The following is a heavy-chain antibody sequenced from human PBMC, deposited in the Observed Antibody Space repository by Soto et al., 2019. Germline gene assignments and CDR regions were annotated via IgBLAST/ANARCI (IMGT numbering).Heavy chain of an antibody. D-gene: IGHD3-9*01. J-gene: IGHJ4*02. Sequence: PSETLSLTCTVSYGSITNSSYYWGWIRQPPGKGLEWMGSIHHSGTIYNNPSLKSRVTISVDTSKNQFSLKLSSVTAADTAVYYCVRDLITIYAKGRLYRLDYWGQGNLVTVSS. CDR1: YGSITNSSYY. V-gene: IGHV4-39*02. CDR3: VRDLITIYAKGRLYRLDY. CDR2: IHHSGTI.